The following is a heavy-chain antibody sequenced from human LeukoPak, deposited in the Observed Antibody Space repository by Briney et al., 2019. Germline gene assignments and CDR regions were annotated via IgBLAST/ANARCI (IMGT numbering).Heavy chain of an antibody. Sequence: GGSLRLSCAASGFTFRSYWMSWVRQAPGKGLEWVANIGRDGRETKYVDSVKGRFSISRDNTKNSLYLQINSLRAEDAAVYYCARQYSGSLLFFDYWGQGILVTVSS. D-gene: IGHD1-26*01. V-gene: IGHV3-7*01. CDR1: GFTFRSYW. CDR2: IGRDGRET. J-gene: IGHJ4*02. CDR3: ARQYSGSLLFFDY.